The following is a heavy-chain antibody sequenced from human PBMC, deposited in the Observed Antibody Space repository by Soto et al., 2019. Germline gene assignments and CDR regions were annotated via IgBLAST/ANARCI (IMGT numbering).Heavy chain of an antibody. CDR3: AGGGGDYGDYLDY. D-gene: IGHD4-17*01. CDR1: GFSFSTYW. J-gene: IGHJ4*02. CDR2: INTAGTTT. Sequence: ELQLVESGGGLVQPGGSLRLSCVASGFSFSTYWMHWVRQAPGKGLVWVSRINTAGTTTPYADSVTGRFTISRDNAKNTPYLQIDRLGAGGTACYLCAGGGGDYGDYLDYWGQGALVTVSS. V-gene: IGHV3-74*01.